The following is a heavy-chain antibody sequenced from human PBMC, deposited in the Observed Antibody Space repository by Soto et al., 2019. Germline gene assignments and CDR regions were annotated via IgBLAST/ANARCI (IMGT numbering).Heavy chain of an antibody. Sequence: EVQLVESGGGLVQPGGSLRLSCAASGFTFSSYSVNWVRQAPGKGLEWVSSISSSSSYIYYADSVKARFTISRDNAKNSLYPQITSLKADDTAVYYCARSWNYYYYYGMDVWGQGTTVTVSS. V-gene: IGHV3-21*01. CDR2: ISSSSSYI. D-gene: IGHD3-3*01. CDR1: GFTFSSYS. J-gene: IGHJ6*02. CDR3: ARSWNYYYYYGMDV.